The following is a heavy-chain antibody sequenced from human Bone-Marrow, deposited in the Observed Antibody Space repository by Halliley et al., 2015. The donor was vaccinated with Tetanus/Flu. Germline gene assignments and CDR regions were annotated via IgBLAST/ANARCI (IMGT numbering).Heavy chain of an antibody. J-gene: IGHJ4*02. V-gene: IGHV3-21*01. Sequence: SLRLSCAASGFTFSGYNMKWVRQAPGKGLEWVSSISYASAYIYYSDAVKGRFTVSRDNAKNSLSLQMNRLRAEDTAMYFCARDYVGGNDPVAGDSWGQGTLVIVSS. D-gene: IGHD6-19*01. CDR2: ISYASAYI. CDR3: ARDYVGGNDPVAGDS. CDR1: GFTFSGYN.